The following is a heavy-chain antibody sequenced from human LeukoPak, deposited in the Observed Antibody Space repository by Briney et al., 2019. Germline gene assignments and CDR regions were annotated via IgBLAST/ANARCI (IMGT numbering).Heavy chain of an antibody. CDR2: IKQDGSEK. V-gene: IGHV3-7*03. J-gene: IGHJ4*02. CDR3: VSGIGWLPDY. Sequence: RQAPGXXLEWVAIIKQDGSEKLYVDSVKGRFTISRDNAKSSLYLQINNLRAEDTAMYYCVSGIGWLPDYWGQGTPVTVSS. D-gene: IGHD6-19*01.